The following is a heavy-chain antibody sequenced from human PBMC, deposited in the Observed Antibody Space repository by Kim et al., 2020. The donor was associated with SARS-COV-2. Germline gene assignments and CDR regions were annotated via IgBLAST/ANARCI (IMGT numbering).Heavy chain of an antibody. CDR2: KKADSYTT. J-gene: IGHJ6*02. CDR3: AKWDV. Sequence: KKADSYTTLCAASVKGRFTISRDESKNSLYLQMNSLKTEDTAVYYCAKWDVRGQGTTVTVSS. V-gene: IGHV3-72*01.